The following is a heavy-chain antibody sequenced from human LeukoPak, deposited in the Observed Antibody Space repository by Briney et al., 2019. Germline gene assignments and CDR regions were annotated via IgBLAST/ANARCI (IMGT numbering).Heavy chain of an antibody. V-gene: IGHV3-11*04. Sequence: GGSLRLSCAASGFTFSDYYMSWIRQAPGKGLEWVSYISSSGSTIYYADSVKGRFTISRDNAKNSLYLQMNSLRAEDTAVYYCARETSPHYYDSSGYFVYWGQGTLVTVSS. D-gene: IGHD3-22*01. CDR3: ARETSPHYYDSSGYFVY. CDR1: GFTFSDYY. J-gene: IGHJ4*02. CDR2: ISSSGSTI.